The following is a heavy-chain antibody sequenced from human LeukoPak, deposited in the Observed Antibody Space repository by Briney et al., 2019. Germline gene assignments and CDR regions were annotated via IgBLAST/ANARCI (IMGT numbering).Heavy chain of an antibody. CDR2: IRSKAYGGTS. J-gene: IGHJ4*02. CDR3: TRYDYSDSWRGYPQFDH. Sequence: GGSLRLSCKASGFIFGDYAMSWFRQAPGKGLEWVGFIRSKAYGGTSEYAASVKGRFSISRDDYNSVAYLQMNTLKTEDTALYYCTRYDYSDSWRGYPQFDHWGQGTRVTVSS. D-gene: IGHD3-3*01. CDR1: GFIFGDYA. V-gene: IGHV3-49*03.